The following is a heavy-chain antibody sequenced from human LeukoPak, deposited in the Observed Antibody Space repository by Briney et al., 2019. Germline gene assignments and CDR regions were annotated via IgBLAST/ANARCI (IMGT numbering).Heavy chain of an antibody. V-gene: IGHV3-7*01. CDR1: GFTFSSYW. J-gene: IGHJ5*01. Sequence: PGGSLRLSCAASGFTFSSYWMSWIRQAPGKGLEWVASINTDGSEKKYVDSVKGRFTISRDNAKNSLYLQMNSLRAEDTAVYYCARPAVGLCSGGRCSNWVDSWGQGTLVTVSS. D-gene: IGHD2-15*01. CDR2: INTDGSEK. CDR3: ARPAVGLCSGGRCSNWVDS.